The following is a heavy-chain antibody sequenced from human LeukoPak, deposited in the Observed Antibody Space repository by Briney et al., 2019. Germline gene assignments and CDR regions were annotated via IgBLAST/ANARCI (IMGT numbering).Heavy chain of an antibody. J-gene: IGHJ5*02. V-gene: IGHV1-69*05. D-gene: IGHD3-10*01. Sequence: SVKVSCKASGGTFSNYVISWVRQAPGQGLEWMGGIIPMFGSATYSEKFQGKVTITTDESTSTGYMEMSRLTSEDTAVYYCARGQYYGSETYWHTKWFDPWGQGTPVTVSS. CDR3: ARGQYYGSETYWHTKWFDP. CDR2: IIPMFGSA. CDR1: GGTFSNYV.